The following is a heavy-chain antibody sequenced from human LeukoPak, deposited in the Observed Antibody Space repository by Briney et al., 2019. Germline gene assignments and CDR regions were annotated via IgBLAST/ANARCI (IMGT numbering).Heavy chain of an antibody. V-gene: IGHV3-21*01. CDR1: GFTFSSYS. D-gene: IGHD3-10*01. J-gene: IGHJ6*03. Sequence: PGGSLRLSCAASGFTFSSYSMNWVRQAPGKGLEWVSSISTSSSYIYYADSVKGRFTISRDNAKNSLYLQMNSLRAEDTAVYYCARDPKLPPNYYYHMDVWGKGTTVTVSS. CDR3: ARDPKLPPNYYYHMDV. CDR2: ISTSSSYI.